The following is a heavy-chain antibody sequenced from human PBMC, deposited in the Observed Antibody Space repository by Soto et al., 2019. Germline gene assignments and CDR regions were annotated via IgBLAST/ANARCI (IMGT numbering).Heavy chain of an antibody. CDR1: GGSVNTAPYH. D-gene: IGHD3-22*01. CDR2: IYYTGST. J-gene: IGHJ4*02. V-gene: IGHV4-61*01. Sequence: SETLSLICTVSGGSVNTAPYHWSWIRQSPRNGLEWIGNIYYTGSTNYNPSFESRVAISLDTSNNQFSLRLTPLTAADTAVYFCARDHHSYYDTSGYYPYFDFWGQGTLVTVSS. CDR3: ARDHHSYYDTSGYYPYFDF.